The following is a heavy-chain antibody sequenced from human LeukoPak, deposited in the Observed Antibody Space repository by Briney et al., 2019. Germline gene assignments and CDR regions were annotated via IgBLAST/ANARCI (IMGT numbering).Heavy chain of an antibody. CDR1: GGSISSYY. CDR2: IYYSGST. J-gene: IGHJ4*02. CDR3: ARGRLDYDFWSGYLFDY. V-gene: IGHV4-59*01. D-gene: IGHD3-3*01. Sequence: SETLSLTCTVSGGSISSYYWSWIRQPPGKGLEWIGYIYYSGSTNYNPSLKSRVTISVDTSKNQFSLKLSSVTAADTAVYYCARGRLDYDFWSGYLFDYWGQGTLVTVSS.